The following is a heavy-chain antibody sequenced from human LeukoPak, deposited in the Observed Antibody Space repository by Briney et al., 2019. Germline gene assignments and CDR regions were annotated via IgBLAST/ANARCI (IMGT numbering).Heavy chain of an antibody. CDR3: AKGAYSYASGTYYFDY. D-gene: IGHD3-10*01. V-gene: IGHV3-30*18. CDR1: GFTSNTYG. CDR2: ISHDGANE. J-gene: IGHJ4*02. Sequence: PGRSLRLSCVASGFTSNTYGMHWVRQAPGEGLDCVAVISHDGANEYYADSVKGRFAISRDISKNTLYLHMSSLRPDDTAVYYCAKGAYSYASGTYYFDYWGQGTLVTVSS.